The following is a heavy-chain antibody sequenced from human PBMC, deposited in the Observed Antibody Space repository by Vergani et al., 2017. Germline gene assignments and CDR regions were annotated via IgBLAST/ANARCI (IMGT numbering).Heavy chain of an antibody. CDR3: ARGGESSWYGTNFDY. Sequence: QVQLVQSGAEVKKPGASVKVSCKASGYTFTGYYMHWVRQAPGQGLEGMGWINPNSGGTNNAQKFQGRCTMTRDTSISTAYMELSRLRSDDTAVYYCARGGESSWYGTNFDYWGQGTLVTVSS. V-gene: IGHV1-2*02. CDR1: GYTFTGYY. CDR2: INPNSGGT. D-gene: IGHD6-13*01. J-gene: IGHJ4*02.